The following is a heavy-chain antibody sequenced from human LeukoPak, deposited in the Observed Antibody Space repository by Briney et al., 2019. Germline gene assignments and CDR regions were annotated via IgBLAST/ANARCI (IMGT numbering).Heavy chain of an antibody. D-gene: IGHD6-19*01. CDR2: ISSSDTYT. CDR3: ARGPYSSGSSADY. V-gene: IGHV3-11*06. CDR1: GFTYSDYY. J-gene: IGHJ4*02. Sequence: GGSLRLSCAASGFTYSDYYMSWIRQAPGKGLEWVSYISSSDTYTNYADSVKGRFTISRDNAKNSLYLQMYSLRAEDTAVYYCARGPYSSGSSADYWGQGTLVTVSS.